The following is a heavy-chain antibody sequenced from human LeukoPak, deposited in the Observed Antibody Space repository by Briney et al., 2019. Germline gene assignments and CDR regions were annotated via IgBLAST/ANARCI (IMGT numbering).Heavy chain of an antibody. J-gene: IGHJ4*02. CDR2: IYHTGNI. CDR1: GASITSYY. Sequence: SETLSLTCAVSGASITSYYWTWIRQPPGKGLEWIGYIYHTGNIKYNPSLNSRVTISLDTSKNQFSLKLSSVTAADTAVYYCARFGSGRWYNDYWGQGTLVTVSS. V-gene: IGHV4-59*01. CDR3: ARFGSGRWYNDY. D-gene: IGHD4-23*01.